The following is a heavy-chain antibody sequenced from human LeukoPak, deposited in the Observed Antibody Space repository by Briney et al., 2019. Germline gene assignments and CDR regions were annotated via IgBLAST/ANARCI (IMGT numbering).Heavy chain of an antibody. J-gene: IGHJ5*02. CDR2: MNPNSGNT. CDR1: GYTFTSYD. D-gene: IGHD3-22*01. CDR3: ATGFSAAMIVVVAS. V-gene: IGHV1-8*03. Sequence: ASVKVSCKASGYTFTSYDINWVRQATGQGLEWMGWMNPNSGNTGYAQKFQGRVTITRNTSISTAYMELSSLRSEDTAVYYCATGFSAAMIVVVASWGQGTLVTVSS.